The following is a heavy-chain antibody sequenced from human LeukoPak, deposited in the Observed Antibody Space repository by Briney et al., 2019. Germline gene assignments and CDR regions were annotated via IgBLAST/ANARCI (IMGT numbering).Heavy chain of an antibody. Sequence: PSETLSLTCTVSGGSISSYYWSWIRQPPGKGLEWIGYIYYSGSTNYNPSLKSRVTISVDTSKNQFSLKLSSVTAADPAVYYCARGWRWLRVTLCYFDYWGQGTLVTVSS. V-gene: IGHV4-59*12. J-gene: IGHJ4*02. CDR2: IYYSGST. D-gene: IGHD5-24*01. CDR3: ARGWRWLRVTLCYFDY. CDR1: GGSISSYY.